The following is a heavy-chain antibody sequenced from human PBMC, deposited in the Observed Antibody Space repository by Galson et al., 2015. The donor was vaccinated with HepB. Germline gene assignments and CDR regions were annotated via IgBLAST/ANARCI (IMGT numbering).Heavy chain of an antibody. J-gene: IGHJ6*02. V-gene: IGHV3-23*01. Sequence: SLRLSCAASGFTFSSYPMSRVRQAPGKGLEWVSSISVSGSSTNYADSVKGRFPISRDNSKNTLYLQMNSLRAEDTAVYYCAKATSGDYYYYYGMDVWGQGTTVTVSS. D-gene: IGHD3-10*01. CDR1: GFTFSSYP. CDR2: ISVSGSST. CDR3: AKATSGDYYYYYGMDV.